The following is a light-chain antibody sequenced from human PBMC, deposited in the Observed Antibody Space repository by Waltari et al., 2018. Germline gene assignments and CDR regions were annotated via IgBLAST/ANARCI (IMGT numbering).Light chain of an antibody. CDR1: QDITNY. V-gene: IGKV1-33*01. CDR3: QQYFDLPS. CDR2: DAS. J-gene: IGKJ5*01. Sequence: DIQMTQSPSSLSASVGDRVTITCQASQDITNYLNWYQQRPGRAAKLLVYDASNLETGVPSRFSGSGSGTDFTLTIDSLQPDDIAAYYCQQYFDLPSFGQGTRLDMK.